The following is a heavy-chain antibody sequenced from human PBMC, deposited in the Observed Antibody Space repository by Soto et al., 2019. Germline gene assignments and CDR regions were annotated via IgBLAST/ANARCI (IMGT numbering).Heavy chain of an antibody. CDR2: ISYDGSNK. D-gene: IGHD6-13*01. V-gene: IGHV3-30*18. CDR3: AKKGRYSSSWYFDY. Sequence: GGSLRLSCAASGFTFSSYGMHWVRQAPGKGLEWVAVISYDGSNKYYADSVKGRFTISRDNSKNTLYLQMNSLRAEDTAVYYCAKKGRYSSSWYFDYWGQGTLVTVS. CDR1: GFTFSSYG. J-gene: IGHJ4*02.